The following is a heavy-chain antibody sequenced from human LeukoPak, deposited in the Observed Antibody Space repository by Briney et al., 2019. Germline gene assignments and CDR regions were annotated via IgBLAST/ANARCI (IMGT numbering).Heavy chain of an antibody. J-gene: IGHJ4*02. CDR2: IYYSGST. V-gene: IGHV4-39*07. Sequence: KSSETLSLTCTVSGGSISSSSYYWGWIRQPPGKGLEWIGSIYYSGSTYYNPSLKSRVTISVDTSKNQFSLKLSSVTAADTAVYYCARWELGTNFDYWGQGTLVTVSS. D-gene: IGHD7-27*01. CDR1: GGSISSSSYY. CDR3: ARWELGTNFDY.